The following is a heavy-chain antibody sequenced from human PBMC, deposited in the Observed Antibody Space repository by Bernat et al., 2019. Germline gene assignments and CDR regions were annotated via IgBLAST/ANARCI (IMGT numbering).Heavy chain of an antibody. J-gene: IGHJ3*02. CDR1: GFTFSSYA. CDR2: ISGSGGST. CDR3: AKVGVLRFLKWPPDDGFDI. Sequence: EVQLLESGGGLVQPGGSLRLSCSASGFTFSSYAMSWVRQAPGKGLEWVSAISGSGGSTYCAESVKGRFTISRANSKNTLYLQMNSLRAEDTAVYYCAKVGVLRFLKWPPDDGFDIWGQGTMVTVSS. D-gene: IGHD3-3*01. V-gene: IGHV3-23*01.